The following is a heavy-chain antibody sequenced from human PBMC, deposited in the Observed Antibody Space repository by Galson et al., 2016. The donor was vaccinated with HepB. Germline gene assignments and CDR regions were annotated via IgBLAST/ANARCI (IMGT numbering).Heavy chain of an antibody. CDR2: INPNSGGT. D-gene: IGHD3-10*01. CDR1: GYTFTGYY. CDR3: ALSFWELFGFDY. Sequence: SVKVSCKASGYTFTGYYMHWVRQAPGQGLEWMGWINPNSGGTNYAQKFQGWVTMTRDTSISTAYMELSRLRSDDTAVYYCALSFWELFGFDYWGQGTLVTVSS. V-gene: IGHV1-2*04. J-gene: IGHJ4*02.